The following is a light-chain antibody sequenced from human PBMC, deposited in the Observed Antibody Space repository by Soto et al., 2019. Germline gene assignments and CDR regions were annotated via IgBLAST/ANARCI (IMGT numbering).Light chain of an antibody. V-gene: IGKV3-20*01. CDR2: GAS. CDR1: HSITSSF. Sequence: EIVLTQSPGILSLSPGERASLSCGSSHSITSSFLAWYQQKPGQAPRLLIYGASSRATGIPDRFSGTGSETDFTLTISRLEPEDFAVYYCQQYHGWPITFGQGTRLEI. CDR3: QQYHGWPIT. J-gene: IGKJ5*01.